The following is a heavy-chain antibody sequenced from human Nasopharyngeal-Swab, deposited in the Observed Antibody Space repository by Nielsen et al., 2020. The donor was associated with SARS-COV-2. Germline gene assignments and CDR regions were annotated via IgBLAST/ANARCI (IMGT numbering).Heavy chain of an antibody. V-gene: IGHV4-34*01. CDR3: ARGGTTDAFDI. J-gene: IGHJ3*02. CDR2: INHVGST. Sequence: SESLSLTCAVYGGSFSGYYWSGIRQPPGKGLEWTGEINHVGSTNYNPSLKSRVTIAVDTYKNQFSLKLSSVTAADTAVYYCARGGTTDAFDIWGQGTMVTVSS. CDR1: GGSFSGYY. D-gene: IGHD4-11*01.